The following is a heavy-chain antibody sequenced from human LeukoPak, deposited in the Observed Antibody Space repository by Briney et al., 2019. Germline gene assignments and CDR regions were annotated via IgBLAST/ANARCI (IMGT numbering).Heavy chain of an antibody. V-gene: IGHV1-69*05. D-gene: IGHD3-22*01. CDR1: GGTFSSYA. CDR3: ARAGRPNYYDSSGGMDV. Sequence: ASVKVSCKASGGTFSSYAISWVRQAPGQGLEWMGGIIPIFGTANYAQKFQGRVTITTDESTSTAYMELSSLRSEDTAVYYCARAGRPNYYDSSGGMDVWGQGTTVTVSS. J-gene: IGHJ6*02. CDR2: IIPIFGTA.